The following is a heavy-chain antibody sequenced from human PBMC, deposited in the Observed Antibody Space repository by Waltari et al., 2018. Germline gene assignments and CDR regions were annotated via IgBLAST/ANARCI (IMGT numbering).Heavy chain of an antibody. D-gene: IGHD3-10*01. Sequence: QLQLQESGPGLVKPSETLSLTCTVSGGSISSSSYYWGWIRQPPGKGLEWIGSIYYSGRTYYTPSLKSRVTLSVDTSKNQFSLKLSSVTAADTAVYYCASGITPQHWGQGTLVTVSS. V-gene: IGHV4-39*01. CDR2: IYYSGRT. J-gene: IGHJ1*01. CDR1: GGSISSSSYY. CDR3: ASGITPQH.